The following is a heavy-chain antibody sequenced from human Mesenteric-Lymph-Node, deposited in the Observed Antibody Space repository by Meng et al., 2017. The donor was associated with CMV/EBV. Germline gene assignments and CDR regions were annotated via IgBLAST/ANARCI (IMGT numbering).Heavy chain of an antibody. Sequence: GGSLRLSCAASGFTFSSYGMHWVRQAPGKGLEWVAFIRYDGSNKYYADSVKGRFTISRDNAKNSLYLQMNSLRAEDTAVYYCARVPSHITIFGVVIPSYGMDVWGQGTTVTVSS. CDR3: ARVPSHITIFGVVIPSYGMDV. D-gene: IGHD3-3*01. J-gene: IGHJ6*02. CDR1: GFTFSSYG. V-gene: IGHV3-30*02. CDR2: IRYDGSNK.